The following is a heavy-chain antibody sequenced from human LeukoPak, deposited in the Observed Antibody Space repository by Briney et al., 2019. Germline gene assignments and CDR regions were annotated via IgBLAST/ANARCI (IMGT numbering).Heavy chain of an antibody. D-gene: IGHD3-16*01. CDR3: AKLIRSQPPTFIEY. CDR2: ISGSGGST. CDR1: GFTFSNAW. Sequence: PGGSLRLSCAASGFTFSNAWMSWVRQAPGKGLEWVSAISGSGGSTYYADSVKGRFTISRDNSKNTLYLQMNSLRAEDTAVYYCAKLIRSQPPTFIEYWGQGTLVTVSS. J-gene: IGHJ4*02. V-gene: IGHV3-23*01.